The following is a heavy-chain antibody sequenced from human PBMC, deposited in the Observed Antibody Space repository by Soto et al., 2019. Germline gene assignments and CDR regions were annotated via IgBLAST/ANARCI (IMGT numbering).Heavy chain of an antibody. V-gene: IGHV3-21*01. CDR1: GFPFSAYN. CDR2: ITVGSSHI. Sequence: PGGSLRLSCTVSGFPFSAYNINWVRQAPGKGLEWVSSITVGSSHIYQPNSMKGRFTISRDDAKNSVYLQIDSLRDEDTALYYCSRSPEVGVRAAYWGKGTLVTVSS. J-gene: IGHJ4*02. CDR3: SRSPEVGVRAAY. D-gene: IGHD3-16*01.